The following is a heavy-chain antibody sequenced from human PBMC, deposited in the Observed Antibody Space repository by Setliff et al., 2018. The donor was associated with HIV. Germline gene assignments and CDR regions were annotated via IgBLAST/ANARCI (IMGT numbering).Heavy chain of an antibody. CDR2: INAGNGNT. J-gene: IGHJ4*02. Sequence: ASVKVSCKASGYTFTSHSIHWVRQAPGQGLEWMGWINAGNGNTKYSPKFQGKITITRDTSASTAFMELSSLTSEDTAVYYCAKGGDRAMINFDHWGQGTLVTVSS. CDR3: AKGGDRAMINFDH. D-gene: IGHD5-18*01. CDR1: GYTFTSHS. V-gene: IGHV1-3*01.